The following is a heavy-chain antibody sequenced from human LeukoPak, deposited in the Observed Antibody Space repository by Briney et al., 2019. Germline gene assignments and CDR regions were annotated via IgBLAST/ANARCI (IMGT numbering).Heavy chain of an antibody. J-gene: IGHJ6*03. V-gene: IGHV1-18*01. CDR2: ISAYNGNT. CDR1: GGTFSSYA. D-gene: IGHD3-22*01. CDR3: ARVVVVISPRGYYMDV. Sequence: ASVKVSCKASGGTFSSYAISWVRQAPGQGLEWMGWISAYNGNTNYAQKLQGRVTMTTDTSTSTAYMELRSLRSDDTAVYYCARVVVVISPRGYYMDVWGKGTTVTVSS.